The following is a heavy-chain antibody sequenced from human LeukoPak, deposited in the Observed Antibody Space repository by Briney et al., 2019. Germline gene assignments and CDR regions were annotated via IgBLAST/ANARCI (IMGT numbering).Heavy chain of an antibody. V-gene: IGHV1-2*02. D-gene: IGHD3-22*01. CDR2: VQPNRGCT. CDR3: ARVYYDSSGYYYDLANWFEP. J-gene: IGHJ5*01. Sequence: ASVKVSCKTSGYIFIGYYIHWVRQAAGQGLDDMGWVQPNRGCTNYAQKVQGRVTITSDKSTSTAYMELSSLRSEDKAVYYCARVYYDSSGYYYDLANWFEPWGQGTLVTVSS. CDR1: GYIFIGYY.